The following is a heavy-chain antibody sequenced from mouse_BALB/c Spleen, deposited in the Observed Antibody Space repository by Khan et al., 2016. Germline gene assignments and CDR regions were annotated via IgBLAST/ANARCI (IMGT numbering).Heavy chain of an antibody. V-gene: IGHV14-3*02. CDR3: SSCGLANYFYFDV. J-gene: IGHJ1*01. CDR2: IDPANGNT. Sequence: VQLMQSGAELVKPGASVKFSCTASGFNIKDTYIHWLKQRPEQGLEWIGRIDPANGNTKYAPKFQGQAPITSETSSNTSYLHLNNLKTEDTAAYYRSSCGLANYFYFDVWGAGTTVTVSS. CDR1: GFNIKDTY. D-gene: IGHD2-4*01.